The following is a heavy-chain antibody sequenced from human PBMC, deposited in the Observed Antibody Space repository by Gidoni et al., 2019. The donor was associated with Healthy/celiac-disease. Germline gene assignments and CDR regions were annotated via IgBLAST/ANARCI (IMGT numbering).Heavy chain of an antibody. Sequence: QVQLQESGPGLVKPSQTLSLTCTVSGGSISSGGYYWSWIRQHPGKGREWIGYIYYSGSTYYNPSLKSRVTISLATSKNQFSLKLSSVTAADTAVYYCARAGGYSGYGSGGFDYWAREPWSPSPQ. CDR3: ARAGGYSGYGSGGFDY. V-gene: IGHV4-31*03. CDR2: IYYSGST. CDR1: GGSISSGGYY. J-gene: IGHJ4*02. D-gene: IGHD5-12*01.